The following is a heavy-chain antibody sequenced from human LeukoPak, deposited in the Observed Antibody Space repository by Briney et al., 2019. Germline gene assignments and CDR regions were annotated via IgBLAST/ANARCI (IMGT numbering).Heavy chain of an antibody. Sequence: GGSLRLSCAASGFTFSSDWMHWVRQAPGKGLVWVSRINSDGRSTSYADSVKGRFTISRDNAKNTLYLQMNSLRVEDTAVYYCARLDIVVVPSASSWFDPWGQGTLVTVSS. CDR1: GFTFSSDW. V-gene: IGHV3-74*01. CDR3: ARLDIVVVPSASSWFDP. J-gene: IGHJ5*02. CDR2: INSDGRST. D-gene: IGHD2-2*01.